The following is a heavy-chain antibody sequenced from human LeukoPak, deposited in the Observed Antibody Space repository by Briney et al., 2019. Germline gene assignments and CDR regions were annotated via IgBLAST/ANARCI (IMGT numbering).Heavy chain of an antibody. CDR2: TSHSGGS. CDR3: ARMWPGRIGGSLGSSDY. J-gene: IGHJ4*02. D-gene: IGHD1-26*01. Sequence: SETLSLTCGVAGGSFRGYYWTWIRQAPGKGLEWIGETSHSGGSDYNPSLKSRVNISVDMAKNQFSLTLSSVTAADTAEYYCARMWPGRIGGSLGSSDYWGQGTLVTVSS. CDR1: GGSFRGYY. V-gene: IGHV4-34*01.